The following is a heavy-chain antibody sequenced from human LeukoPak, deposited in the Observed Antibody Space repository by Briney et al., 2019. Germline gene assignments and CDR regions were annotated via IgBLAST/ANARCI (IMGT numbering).Heavy chain of an antibody. D-gene: IGHD6-19*01. Sequence: TSETLSLTCTVSGGSISSYYWSWIRQPPGKGLEWIGYIYYSGSTNYSPSLKSRVTISVDTSKNQFSLKLSSVTAADTAVYYCARHRGYSSGWALDVWGQGTTVTVSS. CDR3: ARHRGYSSGWALDV. V-gene: IGHV4-59*08. J-gene: IGHJ6*02. CDR2: IYYSGST. CDR1: GGSISSYY.